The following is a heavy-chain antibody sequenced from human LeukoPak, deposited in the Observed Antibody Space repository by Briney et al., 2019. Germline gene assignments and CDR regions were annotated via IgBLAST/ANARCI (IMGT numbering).Heavy chain of an antibody. Sequence: SETLSLTCTVSGGSISSYHWTWIRQPPGKGLEWIGHNSYSGSTNYNPSLESRVTISVDMSKNQFSLRLRSVTAADTAVYYCARWMGHFDFWGQGTLVTVSS. J-gene: IGHJ4*02. D-gene: IGHD2-2*03. CDR2: NSYSGST. CDR1: GGSISSYH. CDR3: ARWMGHFDF. V-gene: IGHV4-59*08.